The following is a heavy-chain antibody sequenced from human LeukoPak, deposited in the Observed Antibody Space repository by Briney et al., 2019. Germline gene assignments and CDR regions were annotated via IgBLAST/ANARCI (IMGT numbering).Heavy chain of an antibody. CDR3: ARSWIMVRGVIWTINYYYMDV. CDR2: MNPNSGNT. V-gene: IGHV1-8*01. CDR1: GYTFTSYD. Sequence: ASVKVSCKASGYTFTSYDINWVRQATGQGLEWMGWMNPNSGNTGYAQKFQGRVTMTRNTSISTAYMELSSLRSEDTAVYYCARSWIMVRGVIWTINYYYMDVWGKGTTVTVSS. D-gene: IGHD3-10*01. J-gene: IGHJ6*03.